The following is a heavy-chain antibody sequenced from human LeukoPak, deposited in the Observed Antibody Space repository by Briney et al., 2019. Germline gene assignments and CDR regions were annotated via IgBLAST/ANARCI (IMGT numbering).Heavy chain of an antibody. V-gene: IGHV3-21*01. CDR2: ISSTSSYI. J-gene: IGHJ5*02. CDR3: ARGPIGSNWFDP. CDR1: GFTFSSYS. Sequence: GGSLRLSCAASGFTFSSYSMNWVRQAPGKGLEWVSSISSTSSYIYYADSLKGRFTISRDNAKNSLYLQMNSLTAEDTGAYYCARGPIGSNWFDPWGQGTLVTVSS. D-gene: IGHD5/OR15-5a*01.